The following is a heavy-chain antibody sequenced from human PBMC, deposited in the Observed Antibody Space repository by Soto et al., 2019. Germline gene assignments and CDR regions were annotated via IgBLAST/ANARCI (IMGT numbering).Heavy chain of an antibody. CDR1: GYTFTSYG. Sequence: ASVKVSCKASGYTFTSYGISWVRRAPGQGLEWMGWISAYNGNANYAQKLQGRVTMTTDTSTRTAYMELRSLRSDDTAVYYCARDLCCSSTRGRECSRYNWFDTWGQGTLVTVSS. CDR2: ISAYNGNA. V-gene: IGHV1-18*01. D-gene: IGHD2-2*01. CDR3: ARDLCCSSTRGRECSRYNWFDT. J-gene: IGHJ5*02.